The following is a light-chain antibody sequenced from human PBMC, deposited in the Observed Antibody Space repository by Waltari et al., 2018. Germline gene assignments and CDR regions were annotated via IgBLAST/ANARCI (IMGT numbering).Light chain of an antibody. V-gene: IGLV4-69*01. Sequence: QLVLTQSPSASASLAPPLPLTCTLNRAHCDTDVSWRRQQPEKGRRYFMKVNSDGSHSKGDEIPDRFSGSSSGAERYLTISSVQSVDEADYYCQTGGHGTWVFGGGTKLTVL. J-gene: IGLJ3*02. CDR3: QTGGHGTWV. CDR2: VNSDGSH. CDR1: RAHCDTD.